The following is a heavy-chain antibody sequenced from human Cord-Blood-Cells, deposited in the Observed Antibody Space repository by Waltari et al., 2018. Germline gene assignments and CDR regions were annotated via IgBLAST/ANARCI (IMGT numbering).Heavy chain of an antibody. Sequence: EVQLVESGGGLVKPGRSLRLSCTASGFTFGDYAMSWFRQAPGKGREWVGFIRSKAYGGTTEYAASVKGRFTISRDDSKSIAYLQMNSLKTEDTAVYYCTRADSMITFGGVIVADYWGQGTLVTVSS. J-gene: IGHJ4*02. V-gene: IGHV3-49*05. D-gene: IGHD3-16*02. CDR1: GFTFGDYA. CDR2: IRSKAYGGTT. CDR3: TRADSMITFGGVIVADY.